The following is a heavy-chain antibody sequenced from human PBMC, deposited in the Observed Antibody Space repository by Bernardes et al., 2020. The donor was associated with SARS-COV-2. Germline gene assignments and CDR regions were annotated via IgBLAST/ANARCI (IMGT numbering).Heavy chain of an antibody. CDR2: ISGSGGST. Sequence: GGSLILSCAASGFTFSSYAMSWVRQAPGKGLEWVSAISGSGGSTYYADSVKGRFTISRDNSKNTLYLQMNSLRAEDTAVYYCAKDQSSGRYGDAFDIWGQGTMVTVSS. CDR3: AKDQSSGRYGDAFDI. J-gene: IGHJ3*02. D-gene: IGHD6-19*01. CDR1: GFTFSSYA. V-gene: IGHV3-23*01.